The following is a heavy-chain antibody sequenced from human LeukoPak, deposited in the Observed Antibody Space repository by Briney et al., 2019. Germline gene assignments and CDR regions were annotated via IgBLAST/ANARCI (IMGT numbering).Heavy chain of an antibody. V-gene: IGHV3-23*01. D-gene: IGHD2-15*01. CDR3: ARDENAYCSGGSCSYFQH. Sequence: PGGSLRLSCAASGFTFSSYAMSWVRQAPGKGLEWVSAISGSGGSTYHADSVKGRFTISRDNARNSLYLQMNSLRGEDTAVYYCARDENAYCSGGSCSYFQHWGQGTLVTVSS. CDR2: ISGSGGST. CDR1: GFTFSSYA. J-gene: IGHJ1*01.